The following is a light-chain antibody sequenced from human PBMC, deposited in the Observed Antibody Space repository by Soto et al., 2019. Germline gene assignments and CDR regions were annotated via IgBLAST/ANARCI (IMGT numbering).Light chain of an antibody. V-gene: IGLV7-43*01. CDR2: SIN. Sequence: QAVVTQEPSLTVSPGETVTLTCASSTGAVTSGYYPNWFQQKPGQAPRPLIYSINNKHSWTPARFSGSLLGDKAALTLSGVHHEDEAEYYCLLYYDGAQVFGGGTKVTVL. CDR3: LLYYDGAQV. J-gene: IGLJ3*02. CDR1: TGAVTSGYY.